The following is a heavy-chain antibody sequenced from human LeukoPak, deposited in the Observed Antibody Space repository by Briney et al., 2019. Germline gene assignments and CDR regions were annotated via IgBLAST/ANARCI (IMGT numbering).Heavy chain of an antibody. J-gene: IGHJ6*02. CDR1: GFTFSPYG. CDR2: TSDNT. V-gene: IGHV3-23*01. CDR3: ARYCIKGVCSPYYNMDV. D-gene: IGHD2-8*01. Sequence: GGSLRLSCAASGFTFSPYGMTWVRQAPGKGLEWVSATSDNTYYADSVKGRFTISRDNSKNMLYLQMNSLRADDTAVYYCARYCIKGVCSPYYNMDVWGQGTTVTVSS.